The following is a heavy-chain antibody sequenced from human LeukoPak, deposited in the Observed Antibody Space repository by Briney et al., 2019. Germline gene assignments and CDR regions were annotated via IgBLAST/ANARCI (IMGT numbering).Heavy chain of an antibody. D-gene: IGHD3-16*01. CDR1: GYSISSGYY. J-gene: IGHJ4*02. V-gene: IGHV4-38-2*01. CDR3: AQQSLRSPDY. CDR2: IYHSGST. Sequence: PSETLSLTCAVSGYSISSGYYWGWIRQPPGKGPEWIGNIYHSGSTYYNPSLKSRVTISVDTSKNQFSLKLSSVTAADTAVYYCAQQSLRSPDYWGQGTLVTVSS.